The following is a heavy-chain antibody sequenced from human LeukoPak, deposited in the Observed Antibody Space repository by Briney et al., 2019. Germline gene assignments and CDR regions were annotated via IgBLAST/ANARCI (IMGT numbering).Heavy chain of an antibody. CDR1: GYDFIGYY. V-gene: IGHV1-2*02. CDR2: INPNSGGT. J-gene: IGHJ3*02. Sequence: GASVKVSCKASGYDFIGYYMHWVRQAPGQGLEWMGWINPNSGGTNYAQKLQGRVTMTTDTSTSTAYMELRSLRSDDTAVYYCARDEVGDSSGYYPRDAFDIWGQGTMVTVSS. D-gene: IGHD3-22*01. CDR3: ARDEVGDSSGYYPRDAFDI.